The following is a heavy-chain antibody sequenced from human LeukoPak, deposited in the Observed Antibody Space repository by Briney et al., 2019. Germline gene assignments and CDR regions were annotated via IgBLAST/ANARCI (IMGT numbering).Heavy chain of an antibody. CDR2: IYYSGNT. CDR1: GGSISSGGYY. CDR3: ARESARYQLLHYYYGMDV. D-gene: IGHD2-2*01. Sequence: SETLSLTCTVSGGSISSGGYYWSWIRQHPGKGLEWIGYIYYSGNTYYNPSLKSRVTISVDTSKNQFSLKLSSVTAADTAVYYCARESARYQLLHYYYGMDVWGQGTTVTVSS. J-gene: IGHJ6*02. V-gene: IGHV4-31*03.